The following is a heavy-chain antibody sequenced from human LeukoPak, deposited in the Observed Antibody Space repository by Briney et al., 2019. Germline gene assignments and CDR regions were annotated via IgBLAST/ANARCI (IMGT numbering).Heavy chain of an antibody. V-gene: IGHV3-33*01. J-gene: IGHJ4*02. Sequence: GGSLRLSCVASGFSLSSNGMHWVRQAPGKGLEWVAVLWSDASNRYYADSVKGRFTISRDISKNTLYLQMTSLRVEDTAVYYCAREDRGSTGHSFGYWGQGTLVTVSS. CDR1: GFSLSSNG. D-gene: IGHD6-13*01. CDR2: LWSDASNR. CDR3: AREDRGSTGHSFGY.